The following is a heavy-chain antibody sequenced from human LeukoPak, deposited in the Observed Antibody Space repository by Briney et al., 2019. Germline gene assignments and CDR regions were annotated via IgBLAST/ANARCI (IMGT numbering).Heavy chain of an antibody. CDR2: ISGSGGST. J-gene: IGHJ4*02. D-gene: IGHD3-10*01. CDR1: GFPFRRFA. V-gene: IGHV3-23*01. CDR3: AKDPTYYRTGGY. Sequence: GGSLRLSCAASGFPFRRFAMSWVRQAPGKGLEWVSAISGSGGSTYYADSVKGRFTISRDNSKNTLYLQMNSLRAEDTAVYYCAKDPTYYRTGGYWGQGTLVTVSS.